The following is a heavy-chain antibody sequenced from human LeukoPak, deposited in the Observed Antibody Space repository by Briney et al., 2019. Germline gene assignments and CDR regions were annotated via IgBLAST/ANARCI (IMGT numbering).Heavy chain of an antibody. V-gene: IGHV4-34*01. CDR1: GGSFSGYY. D-gene: IGHD5-24*01. CDR2: INHSGGT. J-gene: IGHJ4*02. CDR3: ARRSYNSPFRY. Sequence: SETLSLTCAVYGGSFSGYYWSWIRQPPGKGLEWIGEINHSGGTNYNPSLKSRVTISVDTSKNQFSLKLSSVTAADTAVYYCARRSYNSPFRYWGQGTLVTVSS.